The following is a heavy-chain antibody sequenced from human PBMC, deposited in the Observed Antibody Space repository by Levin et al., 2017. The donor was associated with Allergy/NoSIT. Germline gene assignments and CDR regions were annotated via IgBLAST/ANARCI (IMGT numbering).Heavy chain of an antibody. CDR2: INHSGST. CDR3: ARRGRYNWNDGHAFDI. Sequence: GSLRLSCAVYGGSFSGYYWSWIRQPPGKGLEWIGEINHSGSTNYNPSLKSRVTISVDTSKNQFSLKLSSVTAADTAVYYCARRGRYNWNDGHAFDIWGQGTMVTVSS. V-gene: IGHV4-34*01. CDR1: GGSFSGYY. D-gene: IGHD1-1*01. J-gene: IGHJ3*02.